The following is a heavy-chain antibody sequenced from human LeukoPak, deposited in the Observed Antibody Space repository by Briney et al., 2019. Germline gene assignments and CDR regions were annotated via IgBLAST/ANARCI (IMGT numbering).Heavy chain of an antibody. CDR1: GSNFGNYY. J-gene: IGHJ4*02. D-gene: IGHD6-13*01. CDR2: IKHDGNWK. V-gene: IGHV3-7*03. CDR3: AKHNEYSSSWYWRPCYFDY. Sequence: GGSLRLSCAASGSNFGNYYVSWVRQAPGKGLEWVANIKHDGNWKFYADSVKGRFTVSRDNAEKSVYLHMSSLRAEDTAVYYCAKHNEYSSSWYWRPCYFDYWGQGTLVTVSS.